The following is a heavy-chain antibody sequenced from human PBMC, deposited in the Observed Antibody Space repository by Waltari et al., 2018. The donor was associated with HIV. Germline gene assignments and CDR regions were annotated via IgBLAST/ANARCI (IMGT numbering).Heavy chain of an antibody. J-gene: IGHJ4*02. V-gene: IGHV1-18*03. D-gene: IGHD3-22*01. CDR3: ARSPPQYDSSGYYCDY. Sequence: QVQLVQSGAEVKKPGASVKVSCKASGNTLTIYGFTWVRQAPGQGLEWMGWSSAHNGNTNDAQKFQGRVTMTTDTATSTAYMELRSLRSDDMAVYYCARSPPQYDSSGYYCDYWGQGTLVTVSS. CDR1: GNTLTIYG. CDR2: SSAHNGNT.